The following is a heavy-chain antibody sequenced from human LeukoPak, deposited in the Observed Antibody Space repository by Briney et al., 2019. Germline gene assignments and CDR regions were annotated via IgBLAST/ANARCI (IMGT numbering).Heavy chain of an antibody. Sequence: PSETLSLTCAVYGGSFSSYYWSWIRQPPGKGLEWIGYIYYSGSTNYNPSLKSRVTISVDTSKNQFSLKLSSVTAADTAVYYCASLRERSYYARGFDYWGQGTLATVSS. CDR3: ASLRERSYYARGFDY. V-gene: IGHV4-59*08. J-gene: IGHJ4*02. CDR1: GGSFSSYY. D-gene: IGHD1-26*01. CDR2: IYYSGST.